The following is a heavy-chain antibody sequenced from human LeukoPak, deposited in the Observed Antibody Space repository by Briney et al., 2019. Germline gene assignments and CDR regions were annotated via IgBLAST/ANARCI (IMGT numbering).Heavy chain of an antibody. CDR2: IYPGDSDT. Sequence: GESLKISCKGSGYSFTSYWIGWVRQMPGKGLEWMGIIYPGDSDTRYSPSFQGQVTISADKSISTAYLQWSSLKASDTAMYYCASPCPSNYYYDSSGSYFDYWGQGTLVTVSS. V-gene: IGHV5-51*01. D-gene: IGHD3-22*01. CDR3: ASPCPSNYYYDSSGSYFDY. J-gene: IGHJ4*02. CDR1: GYSFTSYW.